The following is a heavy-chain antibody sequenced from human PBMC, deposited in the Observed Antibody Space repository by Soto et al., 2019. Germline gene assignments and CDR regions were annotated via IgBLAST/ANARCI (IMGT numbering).Heavy chain of an antibody. CDR3: ARDMVGGYSYGLAYYYGMDV. J-gene: IGHJ6*02. CDR2: INPNSGGT. CDR1: GYTFTGYY. D-gene: IGHD5-18*01. V-gene: IGHV1-2*02. Sequence: ASVKVSCKASGYTFTGYYIHWVRQAPGQGLEWMGWINPNSGGTNYAQKFQGRVTMTRDTSISTAYMELSRLRSDDTAVYYCARDMVGGYSYGLAYYYGMDVWGQGTTVTVSS.